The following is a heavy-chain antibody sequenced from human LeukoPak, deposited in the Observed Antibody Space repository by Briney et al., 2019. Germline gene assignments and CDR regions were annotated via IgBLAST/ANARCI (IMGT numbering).Heavy chain of an antibody. Sequence: ASVKVSCKASGYTFTSYAMHWVRQAAGQRLEWMGWINAGNGNTKYSQKFQGRVTITRDTSASTAYMELSSLRSEDTAVYYCARERITGSGSNYYYYGMDVWGQGTTVTVSS. CDR1: GYTFTSYA. V-gene: IGHV1-3*01. CDR3: ARERITGSGSNYYYYGMDV. D-gene: IGHD3-10*01. CDR2: INAGNGNT. J-gene: IGHJ6*02.